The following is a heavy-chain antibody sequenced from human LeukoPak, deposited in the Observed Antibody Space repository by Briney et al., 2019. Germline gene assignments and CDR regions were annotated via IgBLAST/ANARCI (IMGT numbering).Heavy chain of an antibody. CDR2: MYYSGTT. J-gene: IGHJ4*02. D-gene: IGHD1-14*01. Sequence: SETLSLTCTVSGGSISSSSYYWGWIRQPPGKGLEWIGSMYYSGTTYYNPSLKSRVTISVDTSKNQFSLKLSSVTAADTAVYYCARGRNFDYWGQGTLVTVSS. V-gene: IGHV4-39*01. CDR1: GGSISSSSYY. CDR3: ARGRNFDY.